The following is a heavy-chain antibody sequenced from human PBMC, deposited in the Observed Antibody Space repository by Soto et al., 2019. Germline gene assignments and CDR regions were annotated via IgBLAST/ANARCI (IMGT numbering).Heavy chain of an antibody. CDR2: SSATGAGT. CDR1: GFTFSSYG. V-gene: IGHV3-23*01. D-gene: IGHD1-7*01. CDR3: AKDRRAGGNYGFYSDF. Sequence: EVQLLESGGGLVQPGGSLRLSCVASGFTFSSYGMTWVRQAPGKGLEWVSFSSATGAGTYYADSVKGRFTISRDNSKNTLYLQMTCLRADDTAVYYCAKDRRAGGNYGFYSDFWGQGALVIVSS. J-gene: IGHJ4*02.